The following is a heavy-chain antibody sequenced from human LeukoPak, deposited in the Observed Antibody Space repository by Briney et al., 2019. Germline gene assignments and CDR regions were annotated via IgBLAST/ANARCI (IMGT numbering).Heavy chain of an antibody. CDR1: GYSISSGYY. V-gene: IGHV4-38-2*02. J-gene: IGHJ2*01. CDR2: IYHSGST. CDR3: ARQVVVVAATLWYFDL. D-gene: IGHD2-15*01. Sequence: SETLSLTCTVSGYSISSGYYWGWIRQPPGKGLEWIGSIYHSGSTYYNPSLKSRVTISVDTSKNQFSLKLSSVTAADTAVYYCARQVVVVAATLWYFDLWGRSTLVTVSS.